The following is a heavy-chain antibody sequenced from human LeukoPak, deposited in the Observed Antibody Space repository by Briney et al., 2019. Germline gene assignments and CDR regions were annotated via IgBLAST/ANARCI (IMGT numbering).Heavy chain of an antibody. J-gene: IGHJ4*02. CDR1: GGTFSAYE. Sequence: SVKVSCKVSGGTFSAYETNCVRQAPGQGLEWMGGLTPIFGTANYAQKFQGRVKITADESTSTGCMELSSLTSEDTAVYYCARPEVATTYFDFWGQGTLVTVSS. CDR3: ARPEVATTYFDF. CDR2: LTPIFGTA. V-gene: IGHV1-69*01. D-gene: IGHD5-12*01.